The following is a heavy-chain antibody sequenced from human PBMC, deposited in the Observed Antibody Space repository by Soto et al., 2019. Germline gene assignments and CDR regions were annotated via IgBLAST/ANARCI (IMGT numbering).Heavy chain of an antibody. Sequence: PSETLSLTCTVSGGSISSSGYYWGWIRQPPGKGLEWIGSIYYSGSTYYNPSLKSRVTISVDTSKNQFSLKLRSVTAAHTAVYYCASSELRFLEWRPNWFDPWGQGTLLTVSS. V-gene: IGHV4-39*01. CDR1: GGSISSSGYY. CDR2: IYYSGST. CDR3: ASSELRFLEWRPNWFDP. D-gene: IGHD3-3*01. J-gene: IGHJ5*02.